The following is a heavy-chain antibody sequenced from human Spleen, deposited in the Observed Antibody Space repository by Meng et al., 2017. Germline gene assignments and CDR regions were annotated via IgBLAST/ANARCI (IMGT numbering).Heavy chain of an antibody. CDR3: AKDPALGL. V-gene: IGHV3-23*01. J-gene: IGHJ4*02. D-gene: IGHD6-25*01. CDR1: GFAFRTYA. Sequence: GESLKISCVASGFAFRTYAMSWVRQAPGRGLEWVSGISGSGGSTYYADSVKGRFTISRDNSKNTLYLQMNSLRAEDTAVYYCAKDPALGLWGQGTLVTVSS. CDR2: ISGSGGST.